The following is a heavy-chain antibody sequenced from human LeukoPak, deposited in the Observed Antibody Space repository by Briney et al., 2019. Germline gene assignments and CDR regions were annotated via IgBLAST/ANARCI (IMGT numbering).Heavy chain of an antibody. V-gene: IGHV3-15*01. J-gene: IGHJ4*02. Sequence: GGSLRLSCAASGFTFSNAWMSWVREAPGKGLEWVGRIKSKTDGGTTDYAAPVKGRFTISRDDSKNTLYLQMNSLKTEDTAVYYCTTDKQSITIFGVVISYSFDYWGQGTLVTVSS. CDR2: IKSKTDGGTT. D-gene: IGHD3-3*01. CDR3: TTDKQSITIFGVVISYSFDY. CDR1: GFTFSNAW.